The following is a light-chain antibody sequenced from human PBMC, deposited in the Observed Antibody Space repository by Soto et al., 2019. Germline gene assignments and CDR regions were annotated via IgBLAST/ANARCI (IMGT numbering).Light chain of an antibody. CDR2: LGS. CDR1: QSLLHSNGYTY. V-gene: IGKV2-28*01. CDR3: MQALQTWT. Sequence: DFVMTQSPLSLTVTPGEPASISCRSSQSLLHSNGYTYLYWYLQKPGQSPQLLISLGSDRASGVPDRFSGGGSGTDFTLKISRVEADDVGVYYCMQALQTWTFGQGTKVEVK. J-gene: IGKJ1*01.